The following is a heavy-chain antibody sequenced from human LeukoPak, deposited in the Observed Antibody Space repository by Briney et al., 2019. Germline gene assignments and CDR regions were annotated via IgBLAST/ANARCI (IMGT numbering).Heavy chain of an antibody. CDR1: GFAFSSDW. J-gene: IGHJ6*02. D-gene: IGHD6-13*01. CDR2: ISPDGSGK. Sequence: GGSLRLSCAASGFAFSSDWMSWVRQAPGRGLELVANISPDGSGKYCMDSVKGRCAISRDNARSSLDLQLNSLRAEDTAVYYCARGYFSSSGRGMDVWGQGTTVTVSS. V-gene: IGHV3-7*01. CDR3: ARGYFSSSGRGMDV.